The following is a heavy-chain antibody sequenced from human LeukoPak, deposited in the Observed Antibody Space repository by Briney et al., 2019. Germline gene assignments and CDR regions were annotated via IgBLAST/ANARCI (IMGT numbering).Heavy chain of an antibody. V-gene: IGHV1-18*01. CDR1: GYTFTSYG. D-gene: IGHD4-17*01. CDR3: ARLYGDYGPYYFDY. Sequence: ASVKVSCKASGYTFTSYGISWVRQAPGQGLEWMGWISAYNGNTNYAQKFQGRVTMTRNTSISTAYMELSSLRSEDTAVYYCARLYGDYGPYYFDYWGQGTLVTVSS. J-gene: IGHJ4*02. CDR2: ISAYNGNT.